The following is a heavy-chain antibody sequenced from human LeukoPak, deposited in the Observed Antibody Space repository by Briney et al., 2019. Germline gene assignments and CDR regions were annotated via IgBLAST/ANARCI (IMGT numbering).Heavy chain of an antibody. CDR2: IIPIFGTT. Sequence: SVKVSCKASGGTFPNFPVNWVRQAPGQGLEWLGRIIPIFGTTHYAQKFQDKVTITADASTGTVFMELHNLRSEDTAFYYCARGPPDNGDSVYYWGQGTLVTVSS. D-gene: IGHD4-17*01. CDR3: ARGPPDNGDSVYY. V-gene: IGHV1-69*13. CDR1: GGTFPNFP. J-gene: IGHJ4*02.